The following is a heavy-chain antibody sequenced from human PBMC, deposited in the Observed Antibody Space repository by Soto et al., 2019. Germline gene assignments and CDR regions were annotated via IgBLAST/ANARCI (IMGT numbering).Heavy chain of an antibody. Sequence: SGPTLXNPTETLTLTCTVSGFSLSNARMGVSWIRQPPGKALEWLAHIFSNDEKSYSTSLKSRLTISKDTSKSQVVLTMTNMDPVDTATYYCARISRSGWDYYYYYSMDVWGKGTTVTVSS. CDR3: ARISRSGWDYYYYYSMDV. J-gene: IGHJ6*03. CDR2: IFSNDEK. V-gene: IGHV2-26*01. CDR1: GFSLSNARMG. D-gene: IGHD6-19*01.